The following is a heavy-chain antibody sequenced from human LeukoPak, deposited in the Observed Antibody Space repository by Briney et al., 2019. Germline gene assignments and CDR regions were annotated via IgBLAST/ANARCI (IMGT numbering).Heavy chain of an antibody. CDR3: ATPVPGYGALDV. CDR2: INPNTGGT. V-gene: IGHV1-2*02. D-gene: IGHD3-9*01. J-gene: IGHJ3*01. Sequence: ASVKVSCKTSGYSVSDYYMHWVRQAPGQGLEWMGWINPNTGGTKYAQEFQGRVTRTGDTSLSIVQMELRSLTADDTAMYYCATPVPGYGALDVWGQGTMVTVSS. CDR1: GYSVSDYY.